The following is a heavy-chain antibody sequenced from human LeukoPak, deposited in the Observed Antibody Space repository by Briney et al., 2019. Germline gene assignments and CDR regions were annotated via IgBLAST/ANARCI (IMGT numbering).Heavy chain of an antibody. J-gene: IGHJ4*02. V-gene: IGHV4-4*09. Sequence: PSETLSLTCTVSGGSISSYYWSWIRQPPGKGLEWIGYIYTSGSTTYNPSLKSRVTISVDTSKNQFSLKLSSVTAADTALYYCARSGTDPYYFDYWGQGTLVTVSS. CDR3: ARSGTDPYYFDY. CDR1: GGSISSYY. CDR2: IYTSGST.